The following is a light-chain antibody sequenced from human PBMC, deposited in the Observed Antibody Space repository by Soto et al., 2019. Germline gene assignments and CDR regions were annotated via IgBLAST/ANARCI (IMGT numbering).Light chain of an antibody. CDR3: QQYNNWPPFT. Sequence: EIVMTQSPATLSVSPGERATLSCRASQTVSGSLAWYQQKPGQAPRLLIYGASTRATGIPARFSGSGSGTEFTLTISSLQSEDFAVYYCQQYNNWPPFTFGQGTKLEIK. CDR2: GAS. V-gene: IGKV3-15*01. CDR1: QTVSGS. J-gene: IGKJ2*01.